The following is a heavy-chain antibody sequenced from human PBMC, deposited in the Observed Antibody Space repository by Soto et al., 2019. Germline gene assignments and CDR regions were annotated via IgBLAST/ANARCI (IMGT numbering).Heavy chain of an antibody. Sequence: QVQLVESGGGVVQPGRSLRLSCAASGFTFSSYGMHWVRQAPGKGLEWVAVISYDGSNKYYADSVKGRFTISRDNSKNTLYLQMNSLRAEDTAVYYCAKGPGYYDYIWGSYDAFDIWGQCTMVTVSS. CDR2: ISYDGSNK. D-gene: IGHD3-16*01. CDR1: GFTFSSYG. J-gene: IGHJ3*02. V-gene: IGHV3-30*18. CDR3: AKGPGYYDYIWGSYDAFDI.